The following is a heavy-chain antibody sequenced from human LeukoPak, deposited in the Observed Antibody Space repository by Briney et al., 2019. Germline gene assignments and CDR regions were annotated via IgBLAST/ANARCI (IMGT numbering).Heavy chain of an antibody. J-gene: IGHJ4*01. V-gene: IGHV3-30*03. CDR1: GFTFSSYA. Sequence: GGSLRLSCAASGFTFSSYAMHWVRQAPGKGLEWVTVISYDGSNKYYADSVKGRFTVSRDNSKNTLYLQMNSLRAEDTAVYYCARSTYYYDSRSSGFDYWGHGTLVTVSS. D-gene: IGHD3-22*01. CDR3: ARSTYYYDSRSSGFDY. CDR2: ISYDGSNK.